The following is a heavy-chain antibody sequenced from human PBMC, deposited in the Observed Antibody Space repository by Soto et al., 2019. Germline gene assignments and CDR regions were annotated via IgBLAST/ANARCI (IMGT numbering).Heavy chain of an antibody. CDR2: ISGNSGSI. V-gene: IGHV3-9*01. CDR1: GLTFKIMP. D-gene: IGHD4-17*01. J-gene: IGHJ4*02. Sequence: EVQLVESGGALLRPGGSWSLPGAPSGLTFKIMPMNWVGQAQGKGWEWVSGISGNSGSIGYADSVKGRFTISRDNAKNSLYLQMNSLRAEDTALYYCAKDVYGDYGSTSFDYWGQGTLVTVSS. CDR3: AKDVYGDYGSTSFDY.